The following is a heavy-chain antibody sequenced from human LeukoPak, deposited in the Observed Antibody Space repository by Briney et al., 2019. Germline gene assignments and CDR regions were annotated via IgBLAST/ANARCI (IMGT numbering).Heavy chain of an antibody. Sequence: RPSETLSLTCAVSGGSISSGGYSWSWIRQPPGKGLEWIGYIYHSGSTYYNPSLKSRVTISVDRSKNQFSLKLSSVTAADTAVYYCARCSGGSCYSWDQGTLVTVSS. D-gene: IGHD2-15*01. J-gene: IGHJ4*02. CDR3: ARCSGGSCYS. V-gene: IGHV4-30-2*01. CDR2: IYHSGST. CDR1: GGSISSGGYS.